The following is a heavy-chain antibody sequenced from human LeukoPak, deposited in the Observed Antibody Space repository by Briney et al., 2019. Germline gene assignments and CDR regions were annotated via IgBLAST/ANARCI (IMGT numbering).Heavy chain of an antibody. V-gene: IGHV3-7*01. CDR1: GFTFVYYW. D-gene: IGHD5-24*01. CDR3: ARWLELMRNFDW. J-gene: IGHJ4*02. Sequence: GGSLRLSWVGSGFTFVYYWMSWVRQAPGKGLEWVANIKQDGSEKDYVDALKGRFTISRDNAKNSLYLQTNSLRAEDTAGYYCARWLELMRNFDWWGQGILVTVSS. CDR2: IKQDGSEK.